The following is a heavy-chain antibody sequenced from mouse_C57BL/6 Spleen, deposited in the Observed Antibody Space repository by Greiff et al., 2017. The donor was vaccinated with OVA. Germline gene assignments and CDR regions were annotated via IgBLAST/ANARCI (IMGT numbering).Heavy chain of an antibody. CDR3: AREGLGRVNYYFDY. D-gene: IGHD4-1*01. CDR2: IYPRSGNT. J-gene: IGHJ2*01. V-gene: IGHV1-81*01. Sequence: VQLQQSGAELARPGASVTLSCKASGYTFTSYGISWVKQRTGQGLEWIGEIYPRSGNTYYNEKFKGKATLTADKSSSTAYMELHSLTSEDSAVYFCAREGLGRVNYYFDYWGQGTTLTVSS. CDR1: GYTFTSYG.